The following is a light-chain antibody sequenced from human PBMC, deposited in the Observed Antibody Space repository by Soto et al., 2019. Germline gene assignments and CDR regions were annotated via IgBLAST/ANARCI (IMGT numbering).Light chain of an antibody. CDR3: QQYDSYMYT. CDR1: QSISSY. CDR2: GAS. J-gene: IGKJ2*01. V-gene: IGKV1-5*01. Sequence: DIQMTQSPSTLSASVGDRVTITCRASQSISSYLAWYQQKPGKAPNLLIYGASSLKSGVPSGFSGSGSGTEFTLTISSLQPDDFATYYCQQYDSYMYTFGQGTNLEIK.